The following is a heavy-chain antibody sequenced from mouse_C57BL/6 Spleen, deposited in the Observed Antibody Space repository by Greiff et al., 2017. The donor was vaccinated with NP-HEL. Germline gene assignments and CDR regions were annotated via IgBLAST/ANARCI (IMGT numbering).Heavy chain of an antibody. Sequence: EVKLMESGPELVKPGASVKIPCKASGYTFTDYNMDGVKQSHGKSLEWIGDINPNNGGTIYNQKFTGKATLTVDKSSSTAYMELRSLTSEDTAVYYCARWLYDGYYAWFAYWGQGTLVTVSA. D-gene: IGHD2-3*01. V-gene: IGHV1-18*01. CDR2: INPNNGGT. CDR3: ARWLYDGYYAWFAY. CDR1: GYTFTDYN. J-gene: IGHJ3*01.